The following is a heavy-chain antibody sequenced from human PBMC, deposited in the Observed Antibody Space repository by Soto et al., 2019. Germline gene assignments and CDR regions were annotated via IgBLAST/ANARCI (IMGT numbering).Heavy chain of an antibody. CDR2: IRSKANSYAT. J-gene: IGHJ6*02. D-gene: IGHD1-26*01. CDR3: TRRELLYYYYYGMDV. CDR1: GFTFSGSA. V-gene: IGHV3-73*01. Sequence: PGGSLRLSCAASGFTFSGSAMHWVRQASGKGLEWVGRIRSKANSYATAYAASVKGRFTISRDDSKNTAYLQMNSLKTEDTAVYYCTRRELLYYYYYGMDVWGQGTTVTVSS.